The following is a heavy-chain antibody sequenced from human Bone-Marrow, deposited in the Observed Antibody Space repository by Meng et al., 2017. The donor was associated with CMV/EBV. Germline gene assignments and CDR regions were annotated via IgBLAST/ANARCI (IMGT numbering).Heavy chain of an antibody. D-gene: IGHD2-2*02. V-gene: IGHV3-21*01. J-gene: IGHJ6*01. CDR2: ISSSSSYI. CDR3: AREICSSTSCYIYYYYGMDV. CDR1: GFTFSSYS. Sequence: GGSLRLSCAASGFTFSSYSMNWVRQAPGKGLEWVSSISSSSSYIYYADSVKGRFTISRDNAKNSLYLQMNSLRAEDTAVYYCAREICSSTSCYIYYYYGMDVWGQGTTVTVYS.